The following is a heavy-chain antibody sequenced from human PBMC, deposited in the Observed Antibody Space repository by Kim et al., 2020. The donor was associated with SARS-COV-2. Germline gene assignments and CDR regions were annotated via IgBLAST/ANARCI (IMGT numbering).Heavy chain of an antibody. CDR1: GGSFSGYY. D-gene: IGHD6-13*01. J-gene: IGHJ4*02. V-gene: IGHV4-34*01. CDR3: ARGQNSRFIAAAGTPYFDY. Sequence: SETLSLTCAVYGGSFSGYYWSWIRQPPGKGLEWIGEINHSGSTNYNPSLKSRVTISVDTSKNQFSLKLSSVTAADTAVYYCARGQNSRFIAAAGTPYFDYWGQGTLVTVSS. CDR2: INHSGST.